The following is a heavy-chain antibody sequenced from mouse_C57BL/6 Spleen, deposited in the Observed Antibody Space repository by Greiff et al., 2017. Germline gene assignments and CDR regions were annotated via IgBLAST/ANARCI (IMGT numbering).Heavy chain of an antibody. V-gene: IGHV5-16*01. CDR3: ARGAGYFDY. J-gene: IGHJ2*01. CDR2: INYDGSST. Sequence: MLVESEGGLVQPGSSMKLSCTASGFTFSDYYMAWVRQVPEKGLEWVANINYDGSSTYYLDSLKSRFIISRDNAKNILYLQMSSLKSEDTATYYCARGAGYFDYWGQGTTLTVSS. CDR1: GFTFSDYY.